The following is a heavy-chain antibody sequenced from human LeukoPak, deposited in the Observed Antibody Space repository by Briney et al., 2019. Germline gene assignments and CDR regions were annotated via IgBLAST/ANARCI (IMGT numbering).Heavy chain of an antibody. J-gene: IGHJ3*02. V-gene: IGHV3-30*18. CDR3: VKDRGTIFEVKNDPFDI. D-gene: IGHD3-3*01. CDR1: GFSFSAYV. CDR2: ISTDGTKA. Sequence: PGRSLRLSCAASGFSFSAYVMHWVRQAPDKGLQWVAVISTDGTKAYYTDSVRGRFTFSRDNSKNTLYLQMNSLRPEDTAVYFCVKDRGTIFEVKNDPFDIWGQGTMVTVSS.